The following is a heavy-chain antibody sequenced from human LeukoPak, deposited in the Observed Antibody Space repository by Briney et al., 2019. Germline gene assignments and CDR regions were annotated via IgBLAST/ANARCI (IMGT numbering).Heavy chain of an antibody. CDR3: ARFTPVTGAIDY. CDR1: GGSFSGYY. CDR2: VNHSGST. V-gene: IGHV4-34*01. J-gene: IGHJ4*02. D-gene: IGHD6-19*01. Sequence: SETLSLTCAVYGGSFSGYYWSWVRQAPGKGLEWIGEVNHSGSTNYNPSLKSRVIISVDTSKNQFSLKLSSVTAADTAMYYCARFTPVTGAIDYWGQGTMVTVSS.